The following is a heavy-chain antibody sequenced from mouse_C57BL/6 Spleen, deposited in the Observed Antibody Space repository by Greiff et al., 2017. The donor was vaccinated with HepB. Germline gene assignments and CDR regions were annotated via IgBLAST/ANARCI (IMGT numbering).Heavy chain of an antibody. Sequence: VQLQQSGAELVRPGTSVKVSCKASGYAFTNYLIEWVKQRPGQGLEWIGVINPGSGGTNYNEKFKGKATLTADKSSSTSYMQLSSLTSEDSEVYVCAREGNWGDAMDNWGQGNSDTVSS. D-gene: IGHD4-1*01. CDR3: AREGNWGDAMDN. CDR2: INPGSGGT. V-gene: IGHV1-54*01. CDR1: GYAFTNYL. J-gene: IGHJ4*01.